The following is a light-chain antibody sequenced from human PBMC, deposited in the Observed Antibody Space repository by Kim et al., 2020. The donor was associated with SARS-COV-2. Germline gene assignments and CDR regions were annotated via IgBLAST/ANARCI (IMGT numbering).Light chain of an antibody. CDR1: RSDVGGYNY. CDR3: TSYTSSITWV. CDR2: AVS. J-gene: IGLJ3*02. V-gene: IGLV2-14*04. Sequence: GQSITMSCTGTRSDVGGYNYVSSYQQHTGKAPNLMVYAVSKRPSGVSNRFSGSKSGNTASLTISGLQAEDEADYYCTSYTSSITWVFGGGTQLTVL.